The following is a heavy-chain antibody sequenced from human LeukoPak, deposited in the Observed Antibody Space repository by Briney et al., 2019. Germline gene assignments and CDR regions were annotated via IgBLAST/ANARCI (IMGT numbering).Heavy chain of an antibody. V-gene: IGHV3-64*04. D-gene: IGHD4-17*01. CDR1: GFRFSSYA. CDR2: ISSNGGST. Sequence: PGGSLRLSCAASGFRFSSYAMCWVRQAPGKGLEYVSAISSNGGSTYYADSVKGRFTISRDNSKNTMYLQMNSLRAEDTAVYYCAKEHYGDYVLPSMDVWGQGTTVTVSS. J-gene: IGHJ6*02. CDR3: AKEHYGDYVLPSMDV.